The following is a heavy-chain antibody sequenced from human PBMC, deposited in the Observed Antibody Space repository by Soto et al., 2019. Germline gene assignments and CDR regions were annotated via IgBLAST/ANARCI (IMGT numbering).Heavy chain of an antibody. CDR2: IYWDDDK. CDR1: GFSFSSIGEG. V-gene: IGHV2-5*02. Sequence: QITLKESGPPLVKPTQTLTLTCTFPGFSFSSIGEGVGWIRQPPGKALEWLALIYWDDDKRYSPSLKSRLTITKDTSKNQVVLEMTNMDPVDTATYYCVQSRCGGDCLQSYSSHSYYGLDVWGQGTTVTVSS. J-gene: IGHJ6*02. CDR3: VQSRCGGDCLQSYSSHSYYGLDV. D-gene: IGHD2-21*02.